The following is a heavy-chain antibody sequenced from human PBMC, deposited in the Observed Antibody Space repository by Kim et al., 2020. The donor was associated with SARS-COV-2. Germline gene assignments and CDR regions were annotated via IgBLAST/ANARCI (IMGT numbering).Heavy chain of an antibody. J-gene: IGHJ4*02. CDR3: ALGRGYPGSGAGV. V-gene: IGHV4-59*01. CDR1: GGSISSYY. CDR2: IYYSGST. D-gene: IGHD3-10*01. Sequence: SETLSLTCTVSGGSISSYYWSWIRQPPGKGLEWIGYIYYSGSTNYNPSLKSRVTISVDTSKNQFSLKLSSVTAADTAVYYCALGRGYPGSGAGVWGQGTLVTVSS.